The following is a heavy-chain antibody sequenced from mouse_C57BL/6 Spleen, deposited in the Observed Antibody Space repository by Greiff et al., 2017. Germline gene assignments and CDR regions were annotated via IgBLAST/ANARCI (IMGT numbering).Heavy chain of an antibody. CDR2: IDPETGGT. CDR1: GYTFTDYE. J-gene: IGHJ1*03. CDR3: TSGPPITTVVARYFDV. Sequence: VQLQQSGAELVRPGASVTLSCKASGYTFTDYEMHWVKQTPVHGLEWIGAIDPETGGTAYNQKFKGKAILTADKSSSTAYMELRSLTSEDSAVYYCTSGPPITTVVARYFDVWGTGTTVTVSS. V-gene: IGHV1-15*01. D-gene: IGHD1-1*01.